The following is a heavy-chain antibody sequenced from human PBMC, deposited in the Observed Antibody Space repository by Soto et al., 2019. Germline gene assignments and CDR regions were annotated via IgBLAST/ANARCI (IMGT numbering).Heavy chain of an antibody. J-gene: IGHJ4*02. CDR1: GGSVSSGSYY. D-gene: IGHD1-26*01. CDR3: ARLGRSRVGAKEYYFDY. V-gene: IGHV4-61*01. Sequence: PSETLSLTCTVSGGSVSSGSYYWSWIRQPPGKGLEWIGYIYYSGSTNYNPSLKSRVTISVDTSKNQFSLKLSSVTAADAAVYYCARLGRSRVGAKEYYFDYWGQGTLVTVSS. CDR2: IYYSGST.